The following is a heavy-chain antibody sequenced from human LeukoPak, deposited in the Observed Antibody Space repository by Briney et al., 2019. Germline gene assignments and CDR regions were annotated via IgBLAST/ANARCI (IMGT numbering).Heavy chain of an antibody. CDR1: GFTFTSSA. Sequence: SVKVSCKASGFTFTSSAVQWVRQARGQLLEWIGWIVVGSGNTNYAQKFQERVTITRDMSTSTAYMELSSLRSEDTAVYYCAARYCSSTSCLLGGYVFDIWGQGTMVTVSS. CDR3: AARYCSSTSCLLGGYVFDI. J-gene: IGHJ3*02. CDR2: IVVGSGNT. D-gene: IGHD2-2*01. V-gene: IGHV1-58*01.